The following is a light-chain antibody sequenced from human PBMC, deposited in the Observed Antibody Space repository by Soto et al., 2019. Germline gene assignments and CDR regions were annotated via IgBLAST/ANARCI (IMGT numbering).Light chain of an antibody. CDR2: LGS. CDR1: QSLTHTSGYNY. CDR3: MQPLQNLIT. J-gene: IGKJ5*01. V-gene: IGKV2-28*01. Sequence: EIVLTQSPLSLSVSPGEPASISCRSSQSLTHTSGYNYLDWYLLKPGQTPQLLIYLGSNRGSGVPERFSGSGSGTDFTLTISRVETEDAGIYFCMQPLQNLITCGQGTRLEIQ.